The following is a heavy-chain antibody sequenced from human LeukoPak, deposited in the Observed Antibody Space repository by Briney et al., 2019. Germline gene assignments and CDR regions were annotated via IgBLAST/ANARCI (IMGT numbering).Heavy chain of an antibody. V-gene: IGHV3-30-3*01. CDR2: ISYDGSNK. D-gene: IGHD5-12*01. Sequence: GGSLRLSCAASGFTFSSYAMHWVRHAPGKGLEWVAVISYDGSNKYYADSVKGRFTISRDNSKNTLYLQMNSLRAEDTAVYYCARSPRRGYSGYERTNFFYWGQGTLVTVSS. CDR1: GFTFSSYA. J-gene: IGHJ4*02. CDR3: ARSPRRGYSGYERTNFFY.